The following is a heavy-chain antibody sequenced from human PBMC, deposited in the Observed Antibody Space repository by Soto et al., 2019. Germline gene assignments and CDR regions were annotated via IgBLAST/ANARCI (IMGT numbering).Heavy chain of an antibody. J-gene: IGHJ4*02. CDR2: INPNSGGT. Sequence: ASVKVSCKASGYTFTGYYMHWVRQAPGQGLEWMGWINPNSGGTNYAQKFQGRVTMTRDTSISTAYMELSRLRSDDTAVYYCARPYYYDSSGYYHYWGQGTRVTVSA. CDR1: GYTFTGYY. V-gene: IGHV1-2*02. CDR3: ARPYYYDSSGYYHY. D-gene: IGHD3-22*01.